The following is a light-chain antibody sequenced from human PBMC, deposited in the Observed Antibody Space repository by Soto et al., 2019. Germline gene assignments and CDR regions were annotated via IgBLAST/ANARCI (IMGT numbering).Light chain of an antibody. Sequence: EVVLTQSPNTLSLSPGERATLSCWASQSLRSSYLAWYQRKPGQAPRLLMFGASRRATGIPDRFNGSVSGTDFLLTLSRMEPEDGAVYYCQQHGTSPYTFGQGTVLEIK. CDR1: QSLRSSY. CDR3: QQHGTSPYT. J-gene: IGKJ2*01. CDR2: GAS. V-gene: IGKV3-20*01.